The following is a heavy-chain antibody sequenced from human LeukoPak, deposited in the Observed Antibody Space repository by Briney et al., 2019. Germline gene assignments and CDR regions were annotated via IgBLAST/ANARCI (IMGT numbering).Heavy chain of an antibody. Sequence: ASVKVSCKASGYTFTSYDINWVRQATGQGLEWMGWMNPNSGNTGYAQKFQGRVTITRNTSISTAYMELSSLRSEDTAVYYCARSGDWVTPFGYWGQGTLVTVSS. V-gene: IGHV1-8*03. J-gene: IGHJ4*02. CDR2: MNPNSGNT. CDR1: GYTFTSYD. D-gene: IGHD2-21*01. CDR3: ARSGDWVTPFGY.